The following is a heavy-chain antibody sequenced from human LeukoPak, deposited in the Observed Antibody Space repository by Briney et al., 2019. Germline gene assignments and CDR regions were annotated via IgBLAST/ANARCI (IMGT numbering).Heavy chain of an antibody. Sequence: AGGSLRLSCAASGFSFNTYAMSWVRQAPGKGLEWVSAISNTGGSTYYADSVKGRFTISRDKSKNTLSLQMNSLRAEDTAVYYCAQQVGYCSGGSCYFTYWGQGTLVTVSS. CDR2: ISNTGGST. CDR1: GFSFNTYA. V-gene: IGHV3-23*01. D-gene: IGHD2-15*01. CDR3: AQQVGYCSGGSCYFTY. J-gene: IGHJ1*01.